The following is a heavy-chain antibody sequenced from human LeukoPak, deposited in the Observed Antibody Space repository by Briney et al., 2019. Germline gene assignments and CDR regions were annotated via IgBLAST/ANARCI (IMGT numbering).Heavy chain of an antibody. CDR2: ISSSSSTI. V-gene: IGHV3-48*01. CDR1: GFTFSSYS. J-gene: IGHJ5*02. D-gene: IGHD6-13*01. Sequence: GGFLRLSCAASGFTFSSYSMNWVRQAPGKGLEWVSYISSSSSTIYYADSVKGRFTISRDNAKNSLYLQMNSLRAEDTAVYYCARVGSWSQSWFDPWGQGTLVTVSS. CDR3: ARVGSWSQSWFDP.